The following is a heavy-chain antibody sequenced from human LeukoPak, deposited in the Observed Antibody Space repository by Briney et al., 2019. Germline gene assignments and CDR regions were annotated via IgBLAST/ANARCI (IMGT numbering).Heavy chain of an antibody. CDR3: ASMELRYHGWNY. D-gene: IGHD1-7*01. V-gene: IGHV4-39*01. CDR1: GGSISSSSYY. J-gene: IGHJ4*02. Sequence: SETLSLTCTVSGGSISSSSYYWGWIRQPPGKGLEWIGSIYYSGSTYYNPSLKSRVTISVDTPKNQFSLKLSSVTAADTAVYYCASMELRYHGWNYWGQGTLVTVSS. CDR2: IYYSGST.